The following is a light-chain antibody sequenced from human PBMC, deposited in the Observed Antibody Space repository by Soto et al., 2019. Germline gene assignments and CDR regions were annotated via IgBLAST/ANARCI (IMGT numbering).Light chain of an antibody. J-gene: IGKJ4*01. Sequence: EIGVSKSPSTLSVYPAEGATLSCRASESIANNLAWYQQRPGQAPRLLIYGASTRATGIPARFSGSGSGTEFTLSISCLQSEDFALYYSQHRTNLPIPFGGGTKVDI. V-gene: IGKV3D-15*01. CDR3: QHRTNLPIP. CDR1: ESIANN. CDR2: GAS.